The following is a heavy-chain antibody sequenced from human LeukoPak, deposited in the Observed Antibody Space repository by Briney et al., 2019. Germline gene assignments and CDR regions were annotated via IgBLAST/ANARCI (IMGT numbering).Heavy chain of an antibody. Sequence: SETLSLTCTVSGGSISSYYWSWIRQPPGKGLEWIGYIYYSGSTNYNPSLKSRVTISVDTSKNQFSLKLSSVTAADTAVYYCARGAWLPYYFDYWGQGTLVTVSS. J-gene: IGHJ4*02. D-gene: IGHD5-18*01. CDR1: GGSISSYY. CDR3: ARGAWLPYYFDY. V-gene: IGHV4-59*12. CDR2: IYYSGST.